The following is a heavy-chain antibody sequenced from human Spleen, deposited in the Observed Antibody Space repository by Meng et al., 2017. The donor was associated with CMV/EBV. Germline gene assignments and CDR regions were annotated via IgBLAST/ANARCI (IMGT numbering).Heavy chain of an antibody. J-gene: IGHJ4*02. CDR1: GFTFDDYA. CDR2: IIWNSGTI. CDR3: ARGYCSGGSCYLGGY. V-gene: IGHV3-9*01. Sequence: GGSLRLSCAAFGFTFDDYAMHWVRQAPGKGLEWVSGIIWNSGTIGYADSVKGRFTISRDNAKNSLYLQMNSLRDEDTALYYCARGYCSGGSCYLGGYWGQGTLVTVSS. D-gene: IGHD2-15*01.